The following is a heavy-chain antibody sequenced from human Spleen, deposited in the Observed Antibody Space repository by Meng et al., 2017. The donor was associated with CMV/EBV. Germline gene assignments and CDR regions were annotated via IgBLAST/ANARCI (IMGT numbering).Heavy chain of an antibody. CDR3: ARYSSGWYYFDY. Sequence: GSLRLSCTVSGGAISSYHWGWIRQPPGKGLEWIGYIYYSGSTNYNPSLKSRVTISVDTSKNQFSLKLSSVTAADTAVYYCARYSSGWYYFDYWGQGTLVTVSS. D-gene: IGHD6-19*01. CDR2: IYYSGST. V-gene: IGHV4-59*01. J-gene: IGHJ4*02. CDR1: GGAISSYH.